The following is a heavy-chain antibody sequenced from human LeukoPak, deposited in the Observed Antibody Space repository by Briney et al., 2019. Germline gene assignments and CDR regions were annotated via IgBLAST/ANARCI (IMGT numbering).Heavy chain of an antibody. CDR3: ARDLDAYVVVIAYDAFDI. J-gene: IGHJ3*02. CDR2: IKQDGSEK. Sequence: GGSLRLSCAASGFTFSNYWMTWVRQAPGKGLEWVANIKQDGSEKYYVDSVKGRLTISRDNAKNSLYLQMNSLRAEDTAVYYCARDLDAYVVVIAYDAFDIWGQGTMVTVSS. D-gene: IGHD2-21*01. V-gene: IGHV3-7*01. CDR1: GFTFSNYW.